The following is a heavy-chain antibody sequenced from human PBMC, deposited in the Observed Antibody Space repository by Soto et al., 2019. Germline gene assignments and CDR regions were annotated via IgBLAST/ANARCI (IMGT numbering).Heavy chain of an antibody. J-gene: IGHJ5*02. V-gene: IGHV5-51*01. CDR2: IFPSDSDT. Sequence: GESLKISCKGSGYSFTSYWIGWVRRMPGKGLEWMGIIFPSDSDTRYSPSFQGQVTISADRSTSTVFLQWASLKASDTAVYFCARKDKSGYFNWFDPWGQGTLVTVSS. CDR1: GYSFTSYW. D-gene: IGHD3-22*01. CDR3: ARKDKSGYFNWFDP.